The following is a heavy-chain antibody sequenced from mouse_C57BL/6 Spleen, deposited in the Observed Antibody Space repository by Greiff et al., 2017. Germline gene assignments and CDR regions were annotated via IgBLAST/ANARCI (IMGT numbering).Heavy chain of an antibody. J-gene: IGHJ1*03. D-gene: IGHD4-1*01. CDR1: GFSLTSYG. CDR3: ARHWDVGGYFDV. V-gene: IGHV2-6-1*01. Sequence: VKLMESGPGLVAPSQSLSITCTVSGFSLTSYGVHWVRQPPGKGLEWLVVIWSDGSTTYNSALNSRLSISKDNSKSQVFLKMNSLQTDDTAMYYCARHWDVGGYFDVWGTGTTVTVSS. CDR2: IWSDGST.